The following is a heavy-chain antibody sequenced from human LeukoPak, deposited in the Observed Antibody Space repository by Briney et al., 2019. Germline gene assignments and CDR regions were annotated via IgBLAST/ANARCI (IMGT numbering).Heavy chain of an antibody. J-gene: IGHJ6*02. D-gene: IGHD6-13*01. Sequence: GASVKVSFKASGYTFTGYYMHWVRQAPGQGLEWMGWINPNSGGTNYAQKFQGRVTMTRDTSISTAYMELSRLRSDDTAVYYCASSDSSSWSYYYYGMDVWGQGTTVTVSS. V-gene: IGHV1-2*02. CDR2: INPNSGGT. CDR3: ASSDSSSWSYYYYGMDV. CDR1: GYTFTGYY.